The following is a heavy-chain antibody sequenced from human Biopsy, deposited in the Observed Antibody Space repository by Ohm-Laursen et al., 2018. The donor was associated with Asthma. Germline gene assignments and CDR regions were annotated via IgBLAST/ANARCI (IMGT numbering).Heavy chain of an antibody. CDR1: GFSFDNYS. CDR3: ARARETTNYGDSDFDI. J-gene: IGHJ4*02. D-gene: IGHD2-8*01. V-gene: IGHV1-46*02. CDR2: INPSGAGT. Sequence: ASVKVSCEASGFSFDNYSMHWVRQAPGQGLEWMGIINPSGAGTRYAEKFRGRLIVTRDASTRTAFMDLRSLRSDDTAIYFCARARETTNYGDSDFDIWGQGTLITVSS.